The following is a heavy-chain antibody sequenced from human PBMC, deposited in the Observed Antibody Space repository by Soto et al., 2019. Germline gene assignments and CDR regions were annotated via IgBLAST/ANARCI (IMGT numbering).Heavy chain of an antibody. CDR3: ARNPIVVPARGYMDV. J-gene: IGHJ6*03. D-gene: IGHD2-2*01. CDR2: MNPNSGNT. V-gene: IGHV1-8*01. Sequence: QVQLVQSGAEVKKPGASVKVSCKASGYTFTSYDINWVRQATGQELEWMGWMNPNSGNTGYAQKFQGRVTMTRNTSISTAYMELSSLRSEDTAVYYCARNPIVVPARGYMDVWGKGTTVTVSS. CDR1: GYTFTSYD.